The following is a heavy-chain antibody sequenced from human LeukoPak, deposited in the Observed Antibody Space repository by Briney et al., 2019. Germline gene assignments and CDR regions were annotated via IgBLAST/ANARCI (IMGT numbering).Heavy chain of an antibody. CDR2: AYYRSKWIL. D-gene: IGHD5-24*01. J-gene: IGHJ4*02. V-gene: IGHV6-1*01. CDR1: GDSVSGSSVG. CDR3: VRQERPDFDY. Sequence: SQTLSLTCIISGDSVSGSSVGWNWIRQSPARGLEWLGRAYYRSKWILDYDVSVKSRITISPDTSKNQVSLQLNSVTPEDTAVYYCVRQERPDFDYWGQGTLVTVSA.